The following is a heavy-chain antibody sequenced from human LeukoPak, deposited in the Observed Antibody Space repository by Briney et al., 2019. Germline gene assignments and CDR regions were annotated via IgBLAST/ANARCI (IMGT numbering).Heavy chain of an antibody. D-gene: IGHD1-26*01. CDR1: GFMFSTYS. V-gene: IGHV3-48*04. Sequence: PGGSLRLSCAASGFMFSTYSMNWVRQAPGKGLEWVSYISSSGSTIYYADSVKGRFTISRDNAKNSLYLQMNSLRAEDTAVYYCARSPPPSYIEGRFDYWGQGTLVTVSS. J-gene: IGHJ4*02. CDR2: ISSSGSTI. CDR3: ARSPPPSYIEGRFDY.